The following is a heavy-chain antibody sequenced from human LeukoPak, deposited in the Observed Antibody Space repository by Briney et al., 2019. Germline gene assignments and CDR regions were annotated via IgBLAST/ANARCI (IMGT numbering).Heavy chain of an antibody. CDR3: ARGPLASWHAFDI. V-gene: IGHV3-11*06. Sequence: GGSLRLSCAASGVTFSDYYMSWIRQSPGKGLVWISYISSNSPYTTYADSVEGRFTVSRDNAKNSLHLQMNSLTAEDTAVYYCARGPLASWHAFDIWGQGTMVTVSS. J-gene: IGHJ3*02. CDR1: GVTFSDYY. CDR2: ISSNSPYT. D-gene: IGHD1-1*01.